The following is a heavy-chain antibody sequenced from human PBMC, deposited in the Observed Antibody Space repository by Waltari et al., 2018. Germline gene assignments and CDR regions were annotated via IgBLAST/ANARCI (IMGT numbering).Heavy chain of an antibody. CDR2: IYTSGST. CDR1: GGSLSSYY. CDR3: ARDWVSGWYIYAFDI. Sequence: QVQLQESGPGLVKPSETLSLTCTVSGGSLSSYYWRWIRQPAGKGLEWIGRIYTSGSTNYNPSLKSRVTMSVDTSKNQFSLKLSSVTAADTAVYYCARDWVSGWYIYAFDIWGQGTMVTVSS. D-gene: IGHD6-19*01. V-gene: IGHV4-4*07. J-gene: IGHJ3*02.